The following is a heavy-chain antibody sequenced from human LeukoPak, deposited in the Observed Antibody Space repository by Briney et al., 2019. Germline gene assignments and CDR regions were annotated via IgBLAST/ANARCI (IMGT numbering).Heavy chain of an antibody. CDR2: IRSKTDGGTT. CDR3: TTALTHNFDY. J-gene: IGHJ4*02. Sequence: GGSLRLSCAASGFTFSSAWMTWVRQAPGKGLEWVGRIRSKTDGGTTEFAAPVKGRFTISRDDSKNTLFLQMNSLKTDDTAVYYCTTALTHNFDYWGQGTLVTVSS. V-gene: IGHV3-15*01. CDR1: GFTFSSAW.